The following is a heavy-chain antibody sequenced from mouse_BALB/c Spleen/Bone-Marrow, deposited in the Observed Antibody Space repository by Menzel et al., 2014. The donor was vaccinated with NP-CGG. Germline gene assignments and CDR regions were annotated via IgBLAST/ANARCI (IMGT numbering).Heavy chain of an antibody. CDR2: INPESNTI. CDR3: ARLGYYGWFAY. V-gene: IGHV4-1*02. J-gene: IGHJ3*01. CDR1: GVDFSRHL. D-gene: IGHD2-3*01. Sequence: EADGVDFSRHLMSWVRQAPGKGLQWIGEINPESNTINYTPSLKDKFIISRDNAKNTLYLQMSKVRSEDTALYCCARLGYYGWFAYWGQGTLVTVSA.